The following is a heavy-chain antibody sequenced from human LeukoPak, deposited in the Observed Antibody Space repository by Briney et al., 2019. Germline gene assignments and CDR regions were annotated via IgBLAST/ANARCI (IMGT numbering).Heavy chain of an antibody. D-gene: IGHD3-22*01. V-gene: IGHV1-8*01. CDR3: ARFYYDSSGLWAYYYYYMDV. Sequence: ASVNVSYKPSVYTFTSYDINWVRQATGQGLEWMGWMNPNSGNTGYAQKFQGRVTMTRNTSISTAYMELSSLRSEDTAVYYCARFYYDSSGLWAYYYYYMDVWGKGTTVTVSS. CDR2: MNPNSGNT. J-gene: IGHJ6*03. CDR1: VYTFTSYD.